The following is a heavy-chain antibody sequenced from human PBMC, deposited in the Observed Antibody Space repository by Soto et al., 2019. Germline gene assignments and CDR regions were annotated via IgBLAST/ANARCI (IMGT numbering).Heavy chain of an antibody. V-gene: IGHV3-48*01. Sequence: GGSLRLSCAASGFTFSSYSMNWVRQAPGKGLEWVSYISSSSSTIYYADSVKGRFTISRDNAKNSLYLQMNSLRAEDTAVYYCARAERRDRKCSSTSCYAGYYYYYMDVWGKGTTVTVSS. CDR1: GFTFSSYS. D-gene: IGHD2-2*01. J-gene: IGHJ6*03. CDR2: ISSSSSTI. CDR3: ARAERRDRKCSSTSCYAGYYYYYMDV.